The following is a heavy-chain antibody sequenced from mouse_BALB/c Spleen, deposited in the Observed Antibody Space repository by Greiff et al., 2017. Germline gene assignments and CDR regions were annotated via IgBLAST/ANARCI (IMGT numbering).Heavy chain of an antibody. Sequence: EVKLVESGGGLVQPGGSRKLSCAASGFTFSSFGMHWVRQAPEKGLEWVAYISSGSSTIYYADTVKGRFTISRDNPKNTLFLQMTSLRSEDTAMYYCARYGGLDYWGQGTTLTVSS. CDR3: ARYGGLDY. V-gene: IGHV5-17*02. CDR1: GFTFSSFG. J-gene: IGHJ2*01. CDR2: ISSGSSTI. D-gene: IGHD1-1*02.